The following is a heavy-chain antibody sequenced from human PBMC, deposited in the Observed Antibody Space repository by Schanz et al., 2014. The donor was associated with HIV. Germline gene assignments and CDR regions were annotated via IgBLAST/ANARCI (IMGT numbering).Heavy chain of an antibody. Sequence: QVRLVESGGGVVRPGRSLRLSCAASGFTFDSYGMHWVRQAPGKGLEWVAVMSYDGIRKNYADSVRGRITISRDNSKNTLYLQMNSLRVEDTAVYYCVRDAAGRFSDRSPGYWGQGTLVIVSS. V-gene: IGHV3-33*05. CDR2: MSYDGIRK. CDR3: VRDAAGRFSDRSPGY. CDR1: GFTFDSYG. J-gene: IGHJ4*01. D-gene: IGHD2-15*01.